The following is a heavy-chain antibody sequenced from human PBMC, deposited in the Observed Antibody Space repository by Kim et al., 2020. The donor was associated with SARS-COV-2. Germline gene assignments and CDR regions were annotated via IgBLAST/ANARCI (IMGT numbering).Heavy chain of an antibody. J-gene: IGHJ3*02. Sequence: SETLSLTCTVSGGSISSSSYYWGWIRQPPGKGLEWIGSIYYSGSTYYNPSLKSRVTISVDTSKNQFSLKLSSVTAADTAVYYCARRWRAGAFDIWGQGTMVTVSS. V-gene: IGHV4-39*01. CDR2: IYYSGST. D-gene: IGHD2-15*01. CDR3: ARRWRAGAFDI. CDR1: GGSISSSSYY.